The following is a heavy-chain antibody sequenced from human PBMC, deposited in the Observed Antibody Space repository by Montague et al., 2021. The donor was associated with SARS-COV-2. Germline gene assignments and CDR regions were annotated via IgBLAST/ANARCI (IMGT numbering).Heavy chain of an antibody. J-gene: IGHJ4*02. Sequence: SLRLSCAASGFTFSSYGMSWIRQAPGKGLEWVSDLSGSGASTRYADSVDGRFTISRDNSKNTLYLQMNSLRAEDTAVYYCARSTYYYDSSGSYYFDYWGQGTLVTASS. D-gene: IGHD3-22*01. CDR3: ARSTYYYDSSGSYYFDY. CDR2: LSGSGAST. CDR1: GFTFSSYG. V-gene: IGHV3-23*01.